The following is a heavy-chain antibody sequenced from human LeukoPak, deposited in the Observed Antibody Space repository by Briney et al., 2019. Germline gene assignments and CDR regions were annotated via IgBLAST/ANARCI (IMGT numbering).Heavy chain of an antibody. J-gene: IGHJ6*04. V-gene: IGHV4-34*01. CDR1: GGSISGYY. CDR3: ATGSGSY. Sequence: SETLSLTCAVYGGSISGYYWSWIRQPPGKGLEWIGEINHSGSTNYNPSLKSRVTISVDTSKNQFSLKLSSVTATDTAVYYCATGSGSYWGKGTTVTVSS. D-gene: IGHD3-10*01. CDR2: INHSGST.